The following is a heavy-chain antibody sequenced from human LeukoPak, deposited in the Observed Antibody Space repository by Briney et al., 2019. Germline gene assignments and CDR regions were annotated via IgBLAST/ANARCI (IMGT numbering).Heavy chain of an antibody. D-gene: IGHD3-16*01. J-gene: IGHJ4*02. Sequence: GGSLRLSCAASGFTFSSYSMNWVRQAPGKGLEWVAYISSSSSTIYYADSVKGRFTISRDNAKNSLYLQMNSLRAEDTAVYYCARGSESNYAFTGRERTKSRLDYWGQGTLVTVSS. CDR2: ISSSSSTI. CDR3: ARGSESNYAFTGRERTKSRLDY. CDR1: GFTFSSYS. V-gene: IGHV3-48*01.